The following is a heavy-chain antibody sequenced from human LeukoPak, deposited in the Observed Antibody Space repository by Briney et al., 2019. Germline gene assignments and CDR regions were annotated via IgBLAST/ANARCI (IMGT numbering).Heavy chain of an antibody. CDR3: TTDLRPYTSSFYGYYYYMDV. V-gene: IGHV3-15*01. D-gene: IGHD6-6*01. CDR2: IKRKTDGGTT. J-gene: IGHJ6*03. Sequence: GGSLRLSCAASGFTFTNAWMSWVRQAPGKGLEWVGRIKRKTDGGTTDYAAPVKGRFTISRDDSKNTLYLQMKNLKTEDTAVYYCTTDLRPYTSSFYGYYYYMDVWGEGTTVTVSS. CDR1: GFTFTNAW.